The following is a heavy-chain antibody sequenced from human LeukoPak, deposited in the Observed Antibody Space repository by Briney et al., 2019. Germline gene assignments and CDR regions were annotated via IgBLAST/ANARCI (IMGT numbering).Heavy chain of an antibody. CDR2: ISTSGIYI. CDR3: ARTALFGGRLTTPGLDY. D-gene: IGHD3-16*01. CDR1: GFTFSSYN. V-gene: IGHV3-21*01. J-gene: IGHJ4*02. Sequence: GGSLRLSCAASGFTFSSYNMNWVRQAPGKGLEWVSSISTSGIYIYYADSLKGRFTISRDNAKNSLYLQMNSLRAEDTAVYYCARTALFGGRLTTPGLDYWGQGTLVTVSS.